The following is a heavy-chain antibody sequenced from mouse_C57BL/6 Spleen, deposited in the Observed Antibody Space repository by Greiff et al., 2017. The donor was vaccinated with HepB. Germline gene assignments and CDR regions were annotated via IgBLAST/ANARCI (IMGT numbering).Heavy chain of an antibody. Sequence: VQLKQSGPELVKPGASVKISCKASGYSFTGYYMNWVKQSPEKSLEWIGKINPSTGGTTYNQKFKAKATLTVDKSSSTAYMQLKSLTSEDSAVYYCAPYYSNYGYFDYWGQGTTLTVSS. D-gene: IGHD2-5*01. CDR2: INPSTGGT. V-gene: IGHV1-42*01. CDR1: GYSFTGYY. J-gene: IGHJ2*01. CDR3: APYYSNYGYFDY.